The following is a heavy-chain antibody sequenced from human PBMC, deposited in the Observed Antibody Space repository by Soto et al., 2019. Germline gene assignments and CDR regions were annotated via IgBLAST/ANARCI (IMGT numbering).Heavy chain of an antibody. V-gene: IGHV3-74*01. D-gene: IGHD3-10*01. CDR1: GFTFSSFW. J-gene: IGHJ6*03. CDR3: ARGVRGYSDMGV. Sequence: EVQLVESGGGLVQPGGSLRLSCAASGFTFSSFWMHWVRQAPGKGLVWVSRLNGDGSNTNYADSVRGRFTISRDNAMNPRYLQMNPPGVDGPAVYYFARGVRGYSDMGVWGEGTTVTVSS. CDR2: LNGDGSNT.